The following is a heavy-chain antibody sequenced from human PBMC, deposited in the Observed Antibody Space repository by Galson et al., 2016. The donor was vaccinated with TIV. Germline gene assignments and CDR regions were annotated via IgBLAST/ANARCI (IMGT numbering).Heavy chain of an antibody. CDR1: GGTFSSYA. V-gene: IGHV1-69*06. CDR3: ARAGDQLPINHYTHAMDV. CDR2: IIPMFDTA. J-gene: IGHJ6*02. Sequence: SVKVSCKGSGGTFSSYAVGWVRQVPGQGLEWLGGIIPMFDTANYAQKLQGRVTITEDKFTSTAYMELRSLRSEDTGIYYRARAGDQLPINHYTHAMDVWGQGTTVTVSS. D-gene: IGHD2-2*01.